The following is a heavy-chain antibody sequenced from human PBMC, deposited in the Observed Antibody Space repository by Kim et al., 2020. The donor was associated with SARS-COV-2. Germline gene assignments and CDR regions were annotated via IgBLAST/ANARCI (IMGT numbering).Heavy chain of an antibody. CDR2: IFYSGVT. J-gene: IGHJ4*02. Sequence: SETLSLTCAVSGGSISSFYWSWIRQPPGKGLEWIGYIFYSGVTKYNPSLKSRVTISIDTSKNQFSLKLSSVTAADTAVYYCARDFPTHYYGSGSYYDKWGQGTLVTVSS. CDR1: GGSISSFY. D-gene: IGHD3-10*01. V-gene: IGHV4-59*01. CDR3: ARDFPTHYYGSGSYYDK.